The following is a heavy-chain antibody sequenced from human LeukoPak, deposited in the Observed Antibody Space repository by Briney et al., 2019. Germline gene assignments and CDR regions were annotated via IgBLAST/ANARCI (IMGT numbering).Heavy chain of an antibody. Sequence: SETLSLTCAVYGGSFSGCYWSWIRQPPGKGLEWIGEINHSGSTNYNPSLKSRVTISVDTSKNQFSLKLSSVTAADTAVYYCASSIAALPAFDIWGQGTMVTVSS. V-gene: IGHV4-34*01. CDR3: ASSIAALPAFDI. CDR1: GGSFSGCY. J-gene: IGHJ3*02. D-gene: IGHD6-25*01. CDR2: INHSGST.